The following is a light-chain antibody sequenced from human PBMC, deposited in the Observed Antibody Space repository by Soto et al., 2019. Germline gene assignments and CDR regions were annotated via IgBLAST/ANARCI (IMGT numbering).Light chain of an antibody. V-gene: IGKV3-20*01. CDR3: QHYGRSPPSWT. CDR1: QSVSSNY. CDR2: DAS. Sequence: EIVLTQYPGTLSLSPGERATLSCRASQSVSSNYLAWYQQKPGQPPRLLISDASSRATGIPDRFSGSGSGTDFTLTISSLEPEDFAVYYCQHYGRSPPSWTFGQGTKVEIK. J-gene: IGKJ1*01.